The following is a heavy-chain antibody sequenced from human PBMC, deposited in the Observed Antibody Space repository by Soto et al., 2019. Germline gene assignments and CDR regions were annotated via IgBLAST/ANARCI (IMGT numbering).Heavy chain of an antibody. D-gene: IGHD3-9*01. J-gene: IGHJ6*03. CDR1: GYTFTSYA. Sequence: ASVKVSCKASGYTFTSYAMHWVRQAPGQRLEWMGWINAGNGNTKYSQKFQGRVTITRDTSASTAYMELSSLRSEDTAGYYCARDQGFDILTGYYHYYMDVWGKGTTVTVSS. V-gene: IGHV1-3*01. CDR2: INAGNGNT. CDR3: ARDQGFDILTGYYHYYMDV.